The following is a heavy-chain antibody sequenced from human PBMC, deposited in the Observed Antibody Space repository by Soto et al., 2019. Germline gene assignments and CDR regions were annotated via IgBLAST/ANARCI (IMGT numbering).Heavy chain of an antibody. V-gene: IGHV3-48*02. J-gene: IGHJ4*02. CDR1: GFTFSSYS. Sequence: LSLTCAASGFTFSSYSMNWVRPAPGKGREWVSYISSSSSTIYYADSVKGRFTISRDNAKNSLYLQMNSLRDEDTAVYYCARRALGGSSSWYDYWGQGTLVTVSS. CDR3: ARRALGGSSSWYDY. D-gene: IGHD6-13*01. CDR2: ISSSSSTI.